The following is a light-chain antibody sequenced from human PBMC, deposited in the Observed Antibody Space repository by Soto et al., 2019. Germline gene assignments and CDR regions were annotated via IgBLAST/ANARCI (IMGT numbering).Light chain of an antibody. Sequence: EIMMTQATATPSVSPGEKATPSCRASQSVKSSLAWYQQKPGQAPRLLIYGASTRATGIPARFSGSGSGTEFTLTISSLEPEDFAVYYCQQRSNWPTFGQGTRLEIK. CDR3: QQRSNWPT. CDR1: QSVKSS. J-gene: IGKJ5*01. CDR2: GAS. V-gene: IGKV3-15*01.